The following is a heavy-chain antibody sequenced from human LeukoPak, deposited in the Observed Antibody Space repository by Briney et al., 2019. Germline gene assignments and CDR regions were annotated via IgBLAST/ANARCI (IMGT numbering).Heavy chain of an antibody. J-gene: IGHJ4*02. CDR3: ARSSRELGGYAPWELMPPFDY. CDR1: GFTVSSNY. CDR2: ISSSSSTM. Sequence: PGGSLRLSYAASGFTVSSNYMSWVRQAPGKGLEWVSYISSSSSTMYYADSVKGRFTISRDNAKNSLYLQMNSLRAEDTAVYYCARSSRELGGYAPWELMPPFDYWGQGTLVTVSS. V-gene: IGHV3-48*01. D-gene: IGHD1-7*01.